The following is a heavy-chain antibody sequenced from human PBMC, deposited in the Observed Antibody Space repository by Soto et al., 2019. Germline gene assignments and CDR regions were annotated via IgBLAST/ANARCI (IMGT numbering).Heavy chain of an antibody. CDR1: GFIFSNAW. J-gene: IGHJ4*02. D-gene: IGHD6-6*01. V-gene: IGHV3-15*01. Sequence: GGSLRLSCAASGFIFSNAWMSWVRQAPGKGLEWVGRIKSETDGGTTDYGAAVKGRFTISRDDSKNTMYLQMDSLKTEDTAVYYCATGLSSSSSGWGQGTLVTVSS. CDR3: ATGLSSSSSG. CDR2: IKSETDGGTT.